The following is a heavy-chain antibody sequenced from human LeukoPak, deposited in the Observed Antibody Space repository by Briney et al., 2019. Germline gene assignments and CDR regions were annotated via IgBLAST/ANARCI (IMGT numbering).Heavy chain of an antibody. Sequence: SETLSLTCAVSDVSISDYYWSWIRQPPGKGLEWIGYIYHTGDSNQNPSLKGRVTVTLDTPKNQVSLKVTSVTAADTAVYYCANRGSVVTTMSGHWFDPWGQGTLVTVSS. CDR2: IYHTGDS. J-gene: IGHJ5*02. CDR3: ANRGSVVTTMSGHWFDP. V-gene: IGHV4-4*08. D-gene: IGHD2-21*02. CDR1: DVSISDYY.